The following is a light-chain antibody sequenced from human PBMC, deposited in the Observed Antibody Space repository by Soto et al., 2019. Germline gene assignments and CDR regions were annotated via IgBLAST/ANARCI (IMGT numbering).Light chain of an antibody. Sequence: EIVLTQSPATLSLSPGKRATLSCRASQSVSSYLAWYQQKPGQAPRLLIYVASNRATGIPARFSGSGSGTEFTLSISSLQSEDFAVYYCQQYNNWPRTFGQGTKVDIK. CDR1: QSVSSY. CDR3: QQYNNWPRT. J-gene: IGKJ1*01. V-gene: IGKV3D-15*01. CDR2: VAS.